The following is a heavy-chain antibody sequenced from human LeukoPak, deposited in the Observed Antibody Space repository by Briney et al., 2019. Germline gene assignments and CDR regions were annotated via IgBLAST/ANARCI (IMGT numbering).Heavy chain of an antibody. CDR1: GFTFSSYA. D-gene: IGHD2/OR15-2a*01. V-gene: IGHV3-23*01. J-gene: IGHJ4*02. Sequence: GGSLRLSCAASGFTFSSYAMSWVRQAPGKGLEWVSAISGSGGSTYYADSVKGRFTISRDNSKNTLYLQMNSLRAEDTAVYYCARGTTLGDDYFDYWGQGTLVTVSS. CDR3: ARGTTLGDDYFDY. CDR2: ISGSGGST.